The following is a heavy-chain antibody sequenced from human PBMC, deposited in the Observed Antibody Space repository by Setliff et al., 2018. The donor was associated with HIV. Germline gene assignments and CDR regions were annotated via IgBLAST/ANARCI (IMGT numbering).Heavy chain of an antibody. CDR3: ATDKYCSSSRCYPDMDV. CDR2: ISNDGSII. J-gene: IGHJ6*03. V-gene: IGHV3-74*03. Sequence: LRKTLSLSCAASGFSLTPYWMHWVRQAPGKGLVWVARISNDGSIIEYADSVKGRFTISRDNAKNTLYLQVNSLRTDDTAMYYCATDKYCSSSRCYPDMDVWGKGTTVTSP. D-gene: IGHD2-2*01. CDR1: GFSLTPYW.